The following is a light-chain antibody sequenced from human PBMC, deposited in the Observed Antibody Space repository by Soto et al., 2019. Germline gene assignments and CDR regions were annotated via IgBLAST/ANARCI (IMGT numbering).Light chain of an antibody. J-gene: IGLJ1*01. V-gene: IGLV2-14*01. Sequence: QSALTQPASVSGSPGQSITISCTGTSSDVGGYNYVSWYQQHPGKAPKLMIYDVSNRASGVSNRFSGSKSGNTASLTISGLQAEDEADYNCRSYTSSSLYVFGNGTKVTVL. CDR2: DVS. CDR1: SSDVGGYNY. CDR3: RSYTSSSLYV.